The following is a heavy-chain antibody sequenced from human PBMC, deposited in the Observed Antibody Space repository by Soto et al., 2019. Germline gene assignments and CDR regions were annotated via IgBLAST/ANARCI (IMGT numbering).Heavy chain of an antibody. CDR3: ARDRPHDVAVVPPLDY. CDR2: IKQDGSEK. CDR1: GFTFSSYW. D-gene: IGHD2-15*01. V-gene: IGHV3-7*01. Sequence: GGSLRLSCAASGFTFSSYWMSWVRQAPGKGLEWVANIKQDGSEKYYVDSVKGRFTISRDNAKNSLYLQMNSLRAEDTAVYYCARDRPHDVAVVPPLDYWGQGTLVTVSS. J-gene: IGHJ4*02.